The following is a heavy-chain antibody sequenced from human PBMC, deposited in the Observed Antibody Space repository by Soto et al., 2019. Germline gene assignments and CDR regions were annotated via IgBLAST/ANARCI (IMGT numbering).Heavy chain of an antibody. CDR2: IYYSGST. CDR3: ASVRRGGYDSLRYYYGMDV. J-gene: IGHJ6*02. CDR1: GGSISSSSYY. V-gene: IGHV4-39*01. D-gene: IGHD5-12*01. Sequence: SETLSLTCAVSGGSISSSSYYWGWIRQPPGKGLEWIGSIYYSGSTYYNPSLKSRVTISVDTSKNQFSLKLSSVTAADTAVYYCASVRRGGYDSLRYYYGMDVWGQGTTVTVSS.